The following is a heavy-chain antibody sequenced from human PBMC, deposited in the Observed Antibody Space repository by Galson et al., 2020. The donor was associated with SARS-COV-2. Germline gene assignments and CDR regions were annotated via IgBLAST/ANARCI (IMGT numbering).Heavy chain of an antibody. J-gene: IGHJ4*02. D-gene: IGHD3-9*01. CDR2: INSDGSST. V-gene: IGHV3-74*01. CDR1: GFTISSYW. Sequence: GEPLKISCAASGFTISSYWMHWVRQAPGKGLVWVSRINSDGSSTSYADSVKGRFTISRDNAKNTLYLQMNSLRAEDTAVYYCASSNPYYDILTGYLPLFDYWGQGTLVTVSS. CDR3: ASSNPYYDILTGYLPLFDY.